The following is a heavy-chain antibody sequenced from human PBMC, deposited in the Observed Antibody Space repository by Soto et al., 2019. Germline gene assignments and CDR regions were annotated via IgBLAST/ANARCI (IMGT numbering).Heavy chain of an antibody. CDR3: VRDPSSGYRSFDY. J-gene: IGHJ4*02. Sequence: ASVKVSCKAAGYTFTSYAIDWVRQAPGQGLEWMGRINLSADRTSYAQKFQGRFTVTMDTSTSTVYMELGSLRSEDTAVYYCVRDPSSGYRSFDYWGQGTLVTVSS. D-gene: IGHD3-22*01. CDR1: GYTFTSYA. V-gene: IGHV1-46*03. CDR2: INLSADRT.